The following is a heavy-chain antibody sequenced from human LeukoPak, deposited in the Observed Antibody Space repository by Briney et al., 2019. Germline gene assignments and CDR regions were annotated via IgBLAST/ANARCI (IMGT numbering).Heavy chain of an antibody. CDR3: AKDPSPSIAVAGYFQH. CDR1: GFTFSSYG. D-gene: IGHD6-19*01. J-gene: IGHJ1*01. V-gene: IGHV3-30*18. Sequence: GGSLRPSCAASGFTFSSYGMHWVRQAPGKGLEWVAVISYDGSNKYYADSVKGRFTISRDNSKNTLYLQMNSLRAEDTAVYYCAKDPSPSIAVAGYFQHWGQGTLVTVSS. CDR2: ISYDGSNK.